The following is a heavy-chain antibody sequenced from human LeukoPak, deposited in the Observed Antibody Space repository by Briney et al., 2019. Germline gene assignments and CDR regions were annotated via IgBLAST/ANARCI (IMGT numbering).Heavy chain of an antibody. D-gene: IGHD4-17*01. J-gene: IGHJ4*02. CDR2: SYDTA. Sequence: SETLSLTCTVSVDSIRNYYYSWIRQPPGKGLEWIGYSYDTAKYNPSLKGRVTVAVDTSKNQFSLKLSSVTAADTAIYYCASDTPSSAVTLGHWGQGTLVTVSS. V-gene: IGHV4-59*01. CDR3: ASDTPSSAVTLGH. CDR1: VDSIRNYY.